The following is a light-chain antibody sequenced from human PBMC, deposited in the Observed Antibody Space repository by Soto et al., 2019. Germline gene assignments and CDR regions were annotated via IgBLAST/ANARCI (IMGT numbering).Light chain of an antibody. J-gene: IGKJ4*01. CDR3: MQALQPHT. Sequence: DIVMTQSPLSLPVTPGAPASISCRSSQSLLHSNGYNYLDWYLQKPGQSPQLLIYLGSNRASGVPDMFSGSGSGTDFTLKISRVEAEGVGVYYFMQALQPHTFGGGTNVEIK. CDR1: QSLLHSNGYNY. CDR2: LGS. V-gene: IGKV2-28*01.